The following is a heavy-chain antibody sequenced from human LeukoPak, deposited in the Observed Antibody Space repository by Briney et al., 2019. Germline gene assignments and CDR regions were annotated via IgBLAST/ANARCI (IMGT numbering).Heavy chain of an antibody. D-gene: IGHD3-3*02. CDR3: ARSVIGAFDY. Sequence: PGGSLRLSCAASGFTFSSYAMHWVRQAPGKGLEYVSAISSNGGSTYYANSVKGRFTISRDNSKNTLYLQIGSMRAEDMAVYDCARSVIGAFDYWGQGTLVTVSS. CDR2: ISSNGGST. V-gene: IGHV3-64*01. J-gene: IGHJ4*02. CDR1: GFTFSSYA.